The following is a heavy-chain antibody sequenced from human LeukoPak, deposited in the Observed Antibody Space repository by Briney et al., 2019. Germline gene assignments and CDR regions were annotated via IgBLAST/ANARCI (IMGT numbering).Heavy chain of an antibody. J-gene: IGHJ4*02. CDR1: GYTFSNFG. Sequence: GASVKVSCKTSGYTFSNFGINWVRQAPGQGLESMGWISGNNDNPNYGQKFQGRFTVTTDSSTSTAYMELRNLTFDDTAVYYCARDGTSTDDYWGQGTLVTVSS. V-gene: IGHV1-18*01. CDR3: ARDGTSTDDY. D-gene: IGHD2-2*01. CDR2: ISGNNDNP.